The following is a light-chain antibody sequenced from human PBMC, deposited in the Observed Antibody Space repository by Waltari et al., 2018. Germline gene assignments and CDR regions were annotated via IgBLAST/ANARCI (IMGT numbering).Light chain of an antibody. J-gene: IGKJ4*01. CDR1: HHIIRY. CDR2: AAT. Sequence: DIQMTQSPSSLSASVGDRVTITCRAGHHIIRYLNWYQQKPGEGPKLLIYAATRLRCGVPSMFSGSGFGTDFTLTISSLQPVDFATYFCQQSDSTPTFGGGTKVEIK. V-gene: IGKV1-39*01. CDR3: QQSDSTPT.